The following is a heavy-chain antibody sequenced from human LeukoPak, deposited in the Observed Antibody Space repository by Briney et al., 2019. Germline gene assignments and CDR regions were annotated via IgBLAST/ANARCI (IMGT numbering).Heavy chain of an antibody. CDR2: INHSGST. J-gene: IGHJ2*01. CDR3: ARDEGSSSLYWYFDL. Sequence: SETLSLTCAVYGGSFSGYYWSWIRQPPGKGLEWIGEINHSGSTNYNPSLKSRVTISVDRSKNQSSLKLSSVTAADTAVYYCARDEGSSSLYWYFDLWGRGTLVTVSS. CDR1: GGSFSGYY. D-gene: IGHD6-6*01. V-gene: IGHV4-34*01.